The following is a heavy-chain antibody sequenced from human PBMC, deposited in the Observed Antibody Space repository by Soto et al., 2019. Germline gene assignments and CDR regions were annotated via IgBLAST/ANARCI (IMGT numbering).Heavy chain of an antibody. CDR3: ARDRSNYDDY. CDR2: ISSSSSYI. Sequence: EVQLVASGGGLVKPGGSLRLSCAASGFTFRSYSMNWVRQAPGKGLEWVSSISSSSSYIYYADSVQGRFTISRDNAKNSLYLQMNSLRAEDTAVYYCARDRSNYDDYWGQGTLVTVSS. J-gene: IGHJ4*02. V-gene: IGHV3-21*01. CDR1: GFTFRSYS. D-gene: IGHD4-4*01.